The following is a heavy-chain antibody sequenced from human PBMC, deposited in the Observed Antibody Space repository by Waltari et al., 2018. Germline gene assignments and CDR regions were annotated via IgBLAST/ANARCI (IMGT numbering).Heavy chain of an antibody. Sequence: QLQLQESGPGLVKPSETLSLTCTVSGGSISSRSYYWGWIRQPPGTGLEWIGSIYYSGSTYYNPSLKSRVTISVDTSKNQFSLKLSSVTAADTAVYYCARQAQIEYYDFWSGYSGFDYWGQGTLVTVSS. V-gene: IGHV4-39*01. CDR1: GGSISSRSYY. CDR2: IYYSGST. CDR3: ARQAQIEYYDFWSGYSGFDY. D-gene: IGHD3-3*01. J-gene: IGHJ4*02.